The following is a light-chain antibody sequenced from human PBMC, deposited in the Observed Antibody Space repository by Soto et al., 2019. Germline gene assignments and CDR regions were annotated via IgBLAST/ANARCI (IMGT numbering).Light chain of an antibody. CDR2: EVN. Sequence: QSALTQPASVSGSPGQSSTISCTGTSSDVGNYNLVSWFQHHPGKAPKLIIYEVNKRPAGVSNRFSGSKSGNTASLTISGLQAEDEADCYCSSYAGTSTVFGGGTKLTVL. CDR1: SSDVGNYNL. J-gene: IGLJ3*02. V-gene: IGLV2-23*02. CDR3: SSYAGTSTV.